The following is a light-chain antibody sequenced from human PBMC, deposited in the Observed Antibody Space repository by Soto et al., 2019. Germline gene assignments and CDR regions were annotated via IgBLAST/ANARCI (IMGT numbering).Light chain of an antibody. V-gene: IGKV3-15*01. CDR1: QSVNNN. CDR3: QQYNNWPYT. CDR2: GAS. J-gene: IGKJ2*01. Sequence: IVLTQSPAPLSVSPGERATLSCRAGQSVNNNLAWYQQKPGQAPRLLIYGASTRVADIPARFSGDGSGTEFTLTISSLQSEDCAIYFCQQYNNWPYTFGQGTKLEI.